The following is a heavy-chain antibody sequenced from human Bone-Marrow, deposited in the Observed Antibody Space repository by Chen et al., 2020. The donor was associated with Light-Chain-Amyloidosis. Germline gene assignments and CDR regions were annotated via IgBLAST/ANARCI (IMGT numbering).Heavy chain of an antibody. CDR2: IKQDGRDK. J-gene: IGHJ6*02. CDR1: GFTFSSHW. CDR3: GREINKAGVGGWGYGLDV. D-gene: IGHD3-16*01. Sequence: EVQLVESGGGLVQPGGSLRLSCAASGFTFSSHWMSWVRQAPGKGREWVANIKQDGRDKHYVDYVEVRLTIARNKAKNSLYRQMNGLRADDTALYYCGREINKAGVGGWGYGLDVWGQGTTITVSS. V-gene: IGHV3-7*03.